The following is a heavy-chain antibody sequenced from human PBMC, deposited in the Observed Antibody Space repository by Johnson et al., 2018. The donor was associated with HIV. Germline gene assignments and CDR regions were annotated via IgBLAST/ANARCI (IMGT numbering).Heavy chain of an antibody. D-gene: IGHD6-13*01. V-gene: IGHV3-30*02. CDR1: GFTFSSYG. J-gene: IGHJ3*02. CDR3: AKCIWGSSLIDAFDI. Sequence: QVQLVESGGGLVQPGGSLRLSCAASGFTFSSYGMHWVRQAPGKGLEWVAFIRYDGSNKYYADSVKGRFTISRDNSKNTLFLQMNSLRVEDTAVYYCAKCIWGSSLIDAFDIWGQGTRVTVSS. CDR2: IRYDGSNK.